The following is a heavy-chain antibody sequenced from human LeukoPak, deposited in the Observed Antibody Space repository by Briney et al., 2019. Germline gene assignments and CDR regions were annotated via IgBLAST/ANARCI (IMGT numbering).Heavy chain of an antibody. CDR1: GYTFTSYA. D-gene: IGHD3-22*01. Sequence: ASVKVSCKASGYTFTSYAMNWVRQAPGQGLEWMGWINTNTGNPTYAQGFTGRFVFSLDTSVSTAYLQISSLKAEDTAVYYCAREGYDSSGYYYTASAFDIWGQGTMVTVSS. CDR2: INTNTGNP. CDR3: AREGYDSSGYYYTASAFDI. J-gene: IGHJ3*02. V-gene: IGHV7-4-1*02.